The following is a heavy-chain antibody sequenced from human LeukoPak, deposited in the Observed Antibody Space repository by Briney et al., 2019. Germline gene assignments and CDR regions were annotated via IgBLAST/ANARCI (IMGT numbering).Heavy chain of an antibody. CDR3: ARSPGGASYNFDY. Sequence: SVKVSCKASGGTFSSYAISLVRQAPGQGLEWMGGIIPIFGTANYAQKFQGRVTITTDESTSTAYMELSSLRSEDTAVYYCARSPGGASYNFDYWGQRSLVTASS. V-gene: IGHV1-69*05. D-gene: IGHD5-24*01. CDR1: GGTFSSYA. J-gene: IGHJ4*02. CDR2: IIPIFGTA.